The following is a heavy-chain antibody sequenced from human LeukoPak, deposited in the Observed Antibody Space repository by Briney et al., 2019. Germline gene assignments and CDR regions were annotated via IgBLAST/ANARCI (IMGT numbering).Heavy chain of an antibody. J-gene: IGHJ3*02. V-gene: IGHV1-46*01. Sequence: GASVKVSCKASGYTFTSYYMHWVRQAAGQGLEWMGIINPSGGSTSYAQKFQGRGTMTRGMATSTVYMELSSLRSDDTAVYYCARQPGSDYYDSSGIEAFDIWGQGTMVTVSS. CDR3: ARQPGSDYYDSSGIEAFDI. CDR1: GYTFTSYY. D-gene: IGHD3-22*01. CDR2: INPSGGST.